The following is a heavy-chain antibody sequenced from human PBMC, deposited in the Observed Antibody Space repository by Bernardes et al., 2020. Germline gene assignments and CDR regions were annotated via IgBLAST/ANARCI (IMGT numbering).Heavy chain of an antibody. J-gene: IGHJ4*02. D-gene: IGHD1-7*01. CDR3: ARDFVTGTTHYFDY. CDR1: GYTFTGYY. V-gene: IGHV1-2*02. CDR2: KNNNSGGT. Sequence: ASVTVSCQASGYTFTGYYMDGVRPARGQGLAGMGWKNNNSGGTSYAQRFEGRVTMTRETSISTAYMELSRLRSDDTAVYYCARDFVTGTTHYFDYWGQGTLVTVSS.